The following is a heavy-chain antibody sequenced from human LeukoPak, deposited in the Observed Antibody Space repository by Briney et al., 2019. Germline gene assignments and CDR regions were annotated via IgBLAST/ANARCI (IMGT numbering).Heavy chain of an antibody. V-gene: IGHV3-33*06. CDR1: GFTFSTYG. D-gene: IGHD6-19*01. J-gene: IGHJ4*02. CDR2: IWYDGSNE. CDR3: AKDSETYSSTSANDY. Sequence: PGRSLRLSCAASGFTFSTYGVHWVRQAQGKGLEWVALIWYDGSNENYADSVKGRFTISRDNSRNTLYLQMNSLRAEDTAVYYCAKDSETYSSTSANDYWGQGTLVTVSS.